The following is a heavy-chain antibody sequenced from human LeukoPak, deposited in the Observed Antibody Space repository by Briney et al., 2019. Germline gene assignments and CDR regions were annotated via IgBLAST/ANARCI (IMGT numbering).Heavy chain of an antibody. D-gene: IGHD3-22*01. CDR2: IRSKANSYAT. J-gene: IGHJ6*03. Sequence: GGSLRLSCAASGFTFSGSAMHWVRRASGKGLEWVGRIRSKANSYATAYAASVKGRFTISRDDSKNTAYLQMNSLKTEDTAVYYCTSPYYYDSSGPNYYYYYMDVWGKGTTVTVSS. CDR1: GFTFSGSA. CDR3: TSPYYYDSSGPNYYYYYMDV. V-gene: IGHV3-73*01.